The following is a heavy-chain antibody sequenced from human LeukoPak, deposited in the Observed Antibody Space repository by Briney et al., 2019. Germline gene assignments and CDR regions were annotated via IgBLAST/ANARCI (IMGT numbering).Heavy chain of an antibody. CDR3: ARFGGYDPDGRLYY. V-gene: IGHV1-3*01. CDR2: INAGNGNT. Sequence: ASVKVSCKASGYTFTSYAMHWVRQAPGQRLEWMGWINAGNGNTKYSQKFQGRVTITRDTSASTAYMELSSLRSEDTAVYYCARFGGYDPDGRLYYWGQGNLVTVSS. D-gene: IGHD5-12*01. J-gene: IGHJ4*02. CDR1: GYTFTSYA.